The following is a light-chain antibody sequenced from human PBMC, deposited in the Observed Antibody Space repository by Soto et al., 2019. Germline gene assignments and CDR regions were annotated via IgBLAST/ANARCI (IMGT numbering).Light chain of an antibody. Sequence: DIQMTQSPSAMSASVGDKVTITCRASQGIANFVAWFQQRPGRAPQLLIYAASALQTGVPSRFSGSGSGTDFTLTITNLQPEDSGTYYCQHPKWAFGQGTTVEI. CDR3: QHPKWA. CDR2: AAS. J-gene: IGKJ1*01. V-gene: IGKV1-17*03. CDR1: QGIANF.